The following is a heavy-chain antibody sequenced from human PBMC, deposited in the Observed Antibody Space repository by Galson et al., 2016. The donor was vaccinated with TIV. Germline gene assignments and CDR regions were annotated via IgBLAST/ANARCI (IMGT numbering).Heavy chain of an antibody. CDR3: ARETGCGGDCYYFDY. CDR2: ISYDGINK. J-gene: IGHJ4*02. D-gene: IGHD2-21*02. V-gene: IGHV3-30*01. CDR1: GFTFRSHA. Sequence: SLRLSCAASGFTFRSHAMHWVRQAPGKGLEWVADISYDGINKYYADSVKARFTVSRDNSKSTLYLQLNSLRTEDTAVYYCARETGCGGDCYYFDYWGQGTLVTVSS.